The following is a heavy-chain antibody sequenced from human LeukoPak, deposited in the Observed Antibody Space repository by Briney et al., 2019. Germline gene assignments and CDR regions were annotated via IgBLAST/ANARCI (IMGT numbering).Heavy chain of an antibody. Sequence: SQTLSLTCAISGDSVSSNSATWNWIRQSPSRGLEWLGRTYYRSKWYNDHAVSVKSRITINPDTSKNQFSLQLNSVTPEDTAVYYCARAVAASVASQSGVYYYMDVWGKGTTVTISS. V-gene: IGHV6-1*01. CDR1: GDSVSSNSAT. D-gene: IGHD6-6*01. CDR2: TYYRSKWYN. CDR3: ARAVAASVASQSGVYYYMDV. J-gene: IGHJ6*03.